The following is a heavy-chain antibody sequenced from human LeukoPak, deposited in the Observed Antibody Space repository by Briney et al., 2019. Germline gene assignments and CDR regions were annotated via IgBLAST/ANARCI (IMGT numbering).Heavy chain of an antibody. Sequence: GGSLRLSCAASGFTFDNYAMNWVRQVPGKGLEWISLISWNSGTIGYADSVKGRFTISRDNANNFLYLQMNSLRAEDMALYYCARAYKDRSLAGKKEFFQHWGQGTLVTVSS. J-gene: IGHJ1*01. CDR2: ISWNSGTI. CDR3: ARAYKDRSLAGKKEFFQH. D-gene: IGHD6-19*01. CDR1: GFTFDNYA. V-gene: IGHV3-9*03.